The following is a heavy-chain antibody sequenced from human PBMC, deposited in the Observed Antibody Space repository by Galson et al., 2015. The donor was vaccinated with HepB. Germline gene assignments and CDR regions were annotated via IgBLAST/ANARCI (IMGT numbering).Heavy chain of an antibody. V-gene: IGHV3-11*06. D-gene: IGHD4-17*01. CDR2: ISSNTIYT. Sequence: SLRLSCAASGFSFSDYYMSWIRQAPGKGLEWLSYISSNTIYTNYADSVKGQFTVSRDNVRNSTSLQTNRLSVEDTAIYYRARVAGSHYGDHTHIDAWGQGALVTVSS. CDR3: ARVAGSHYGDHTHIDA. CDR1: GFSFSDYY. J-gene: IGHJ5*02.